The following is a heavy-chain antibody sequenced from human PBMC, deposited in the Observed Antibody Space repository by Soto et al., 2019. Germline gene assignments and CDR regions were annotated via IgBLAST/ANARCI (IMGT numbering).Heavy chain of an antibody. CDR3: AKGGGYGDYSYYYYGMDV. V-gene: IGHV3-23*01. J-gene: IGHJ6*02. CDR1: GFTFSSYA. CDR2: ISGSGGST. Sequence: GGSLRLSCAASGFTFSSYAMSWVRQAPGKGLEWVSAISGSGGSTYYADSVKGRFTISRDNSKNTLYLQMNSLRAEDTAVYYCAKGGGYGDYSYYYYGMDVWGQGTTVTVSS. D-gene: IGHD4-17*01.